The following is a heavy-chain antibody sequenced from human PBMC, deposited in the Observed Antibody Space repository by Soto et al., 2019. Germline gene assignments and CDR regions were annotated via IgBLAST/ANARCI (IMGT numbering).Heavy chain of an antibody. CDR1: GGSISSGGYY. CDR2: IYYSGST. Sequence: SETLSLTCTVSGGSISSGGYYWSWIRQHPGQGLEWIGYIYYSGSTYYNPSLKSRVTISGDTSKNQFPLKLSSVTAADTAVYYCARLNEVRWFGESNGLPLWGQGTLVTVSS. V-gene: IGHV4-31*02. J-gene: IGHJ4*02. D-gene: IGHD3-10*01. CDR3: ARLNEVRWFGESNGLPL.